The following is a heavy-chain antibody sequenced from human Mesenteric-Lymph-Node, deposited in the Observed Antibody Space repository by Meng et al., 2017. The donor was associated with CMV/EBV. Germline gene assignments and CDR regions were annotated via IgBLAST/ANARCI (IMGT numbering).Heavy chain of an antibody. Sequence: FSGYYWTWISQPPGKGLEWIGEINHSGSTNYNPSLKSRVTISVDMSKNQFSLKLSSVTAADTAVYYCAGRIIMVRGVIRGGWRWFDPWGQGTLVTVSS. CDR3: AGRIIMVRGVIRGGWRWFDP. V-gene: IGHV4-34*01. J-gene: IGHJ5*02. CDR2: INHSGST. CDR1: FSGYY. D-gene: IGHD3-10*01.